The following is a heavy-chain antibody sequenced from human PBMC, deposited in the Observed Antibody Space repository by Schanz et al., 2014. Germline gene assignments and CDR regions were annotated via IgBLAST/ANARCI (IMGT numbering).Heavy chain of an antibody. J-gene: IGHJ4*02. CDR1: GFTFFTYN. CDR2: IGSSSTTM. Sequence: VQLVESGGGVVQPGRSLRLSCAASGFTFFTYNMNWVRQAPGRGLEWISYIGSSSTTMYYADSVKGRFTISRDNAKNSLYLQMNSLRDEDTAVYYCARGYSNIWSPMAYWGQGTLVAVSS. CDR3: ARGYSNIWSPMAY. V-gene: IGHV3-48*02. D-gene: IGHD6-13*01.